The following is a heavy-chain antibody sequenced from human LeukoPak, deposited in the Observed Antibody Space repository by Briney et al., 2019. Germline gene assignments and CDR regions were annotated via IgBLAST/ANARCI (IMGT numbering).Heavy chain of an antibody. Sequence: GGSLRLSCAASGFTVSRNYMSWVRQAPGKGLEWVSVIYGGGSTSYADSVKGRFIIPRDNSKNTLYLQMNSLRADDTAVYYCARDRSDGNYYMVVWGKGTTVIVSS. CDR3: ARDRSDGNYYMVV. V-gene: IGHV3-53*01. D-gene: IGHD5-24*01. CDR2: IYGGGST. J-gene: IGHJ6*03. CDR1: GFTVSRNY.